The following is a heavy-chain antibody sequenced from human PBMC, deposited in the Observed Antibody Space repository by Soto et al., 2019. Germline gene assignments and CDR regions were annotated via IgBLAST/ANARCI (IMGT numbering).Heavy chain of an antibody. CDR2: ISYSGRDI. D-gene: IGHD3-16*01. Sequence: GVLRLSCVASGFPLATSDMDWVRQPPGKGLEWISQISYSGRDIRYADSVKGRFTISRDNVNNSLHLHMTSLRVEDTGLYYCARAVVSAYREYDSDWSAPWGQGTPVTVS. CDR1: GFPLATSD. J-gene: IGHJ5*02. CDR3: ARAVVSAYREYDSDWSAP. V-gene: IGHV3-48*03.